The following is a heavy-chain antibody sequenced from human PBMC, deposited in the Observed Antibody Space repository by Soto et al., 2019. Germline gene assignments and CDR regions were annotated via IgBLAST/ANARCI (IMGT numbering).Heavy chain of an antibody. J-gene: IGHJ4*02. V-gene: IGHV6-1*01. CDR2: TYYRSKWFN. Sequence: SQTLSLTCAISGDSVSSNSVAWKWIRQSPSRGLEWLGRTYYRSKWFNDYAESVKSRITINPDTSKNQFSLQLNSVTPEDTAVNYCARREHTKYYFDYWGQGTLVTVSS. CDR1: GDSVSSNSVA. D-gene: IGHD2-8*01. CDR3: ARREHTKYYFDY.